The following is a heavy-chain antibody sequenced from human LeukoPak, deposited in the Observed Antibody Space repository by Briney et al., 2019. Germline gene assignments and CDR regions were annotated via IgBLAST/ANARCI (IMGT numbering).Heavy chain of an antibody. Sequence: SETLSLTCTVSGGSISSAYWSWIRQPPGKGLEWIVYISYTGSTNYNPSLKSRVTISLDTSKKQFSLKVRSVTAADTAVYYCARVGNGRSVVQWGQGTLVTVSS. V-gene: IGHV4-59*01. CDR3: ARVGNGRSVVQ. J-gene: IGHJ4*02. CDR1: GGSISSAY. D-gene: IGHD7-27*01. CDR2: ISYTGST.